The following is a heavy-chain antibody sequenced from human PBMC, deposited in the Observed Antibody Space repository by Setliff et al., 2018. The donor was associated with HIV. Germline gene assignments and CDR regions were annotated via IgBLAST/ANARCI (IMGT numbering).Heavy chain of an antibody. CDR2: IGPYNART. J-gene: IGHJ3*02. Sequence: GASVKVSCKTSGYMFIVYGMSWVRRAPGQGLEWMGWIGPYNARTEYAQKFQGRVTMTRDTSISTAYMELSRLRSDDTAVYYCARSYCSGGSCYGYDAFDIWGQGTMVTVSS. CDR3: ARSYCSGGSCYGYDAFDI. CDR1: GYMFIVYG. D-gene: IGHD2-15*01. V-gene: IGHV1-2*02.